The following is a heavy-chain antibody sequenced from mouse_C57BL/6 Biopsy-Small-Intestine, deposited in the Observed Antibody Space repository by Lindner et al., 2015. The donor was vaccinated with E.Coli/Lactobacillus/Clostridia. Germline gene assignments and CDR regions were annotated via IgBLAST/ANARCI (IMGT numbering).Heavy chain of an antibody. Sequence: VQLQESGGGLVKPGGSRKLSCSASGFTFSDYGMHWVRQAPEKGLEWITYISSGSSTIYYADTVKGRFTISRDNAKNTLFLQMTSLRSEDTAMYYCARRGGDGYWGDYWGQGTTLTVSS. CDR3: ARRGGDGYWGDY. CDR2: ISSGSSTI. D-gene: IGHD2-3*01. CDR1: GFTFSDYG. J-gene: IGHJ2*01. V-gene: IGHV5-17*01.